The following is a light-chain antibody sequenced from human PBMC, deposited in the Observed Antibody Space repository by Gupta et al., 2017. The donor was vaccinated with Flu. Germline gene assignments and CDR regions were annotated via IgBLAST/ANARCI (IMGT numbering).Light chain of an antibody. V-gene: IGKV3D-20*01. CDR3: QQYGSSPPYT. J-gene: IGKJ2*01. Sequence: EIVLTQSPATLSLSTGERATLSCGASQTISSNYLAWYQQTPGLAPRLLIYDASTRATGIPDRFSGSGSATDFTLTISRLEPEDFAVYYCQQYGSSPPYTFGQGTRLEIK. CDR2: DAS. CDR1: QTISSNY.